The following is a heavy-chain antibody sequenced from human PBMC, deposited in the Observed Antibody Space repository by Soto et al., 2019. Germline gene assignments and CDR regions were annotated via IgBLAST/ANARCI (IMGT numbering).Heavy chain of an antibody. CDR2: IIPILGIA. D-gene: IGHD3-22*01. Sequence: QVQLVQSGAEVKKPGSSVKVSCKASGGTFSSYTISWVRQAPGQGLEWMGRIIPILGIANYAQKFQGRVTITADKSTSXXYMELSSLRSEDTAVYYCARGAYYDSSGYYSPLDYWGQGTLVTVSS. V-gene: IGHV1-69*02. CDR1: GGTFSSYT. J-gene: IGHJ4*02. CDR3: ARGAYYDSSGYYSPLDY.